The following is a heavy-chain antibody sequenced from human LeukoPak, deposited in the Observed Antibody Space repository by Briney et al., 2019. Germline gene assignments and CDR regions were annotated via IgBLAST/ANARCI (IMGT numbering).Heavy chain of an antibody. CDR1: GGSFTSGNYY. CDR3: AREPPGY. J-gene: IGHJ4*02. V-gene: IGHV4-61*02. CDR2: IYTNGGA. Sequence: SETLSLTCTVSGGSFTSGNYYWNWLRQPAGKGLEWIGRIYTNGGASYNPSLKSRVTISIDASKNQFSLKLSAVTAADTAVYYGAREPPGYWGQGILVTVSS.